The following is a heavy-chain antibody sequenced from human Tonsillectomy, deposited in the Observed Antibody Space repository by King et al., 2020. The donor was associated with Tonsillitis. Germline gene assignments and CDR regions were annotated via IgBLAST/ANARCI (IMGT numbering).Heavy chain of an antibody. CDR2: ISYDGSKK. D-gene: IGHD3-22*01. CDR3: ARDRSDYYDNSGPEDY. J-gene: IGHJ4*02. V-gene: IGHV3-30-3*01. Sequence: VQLVQSGGGVVQPGRSLRLSCAASGFTFSSYAMHWVRQAPGKGLEWVAVISYDGSKKYYADSVKGRFTISRDNSKNTLYLQMNSLRAEDKALYYCARDRSDYYDNSGPEDYWGQGTLVTVSS. CDR1: GFTFSSYA.